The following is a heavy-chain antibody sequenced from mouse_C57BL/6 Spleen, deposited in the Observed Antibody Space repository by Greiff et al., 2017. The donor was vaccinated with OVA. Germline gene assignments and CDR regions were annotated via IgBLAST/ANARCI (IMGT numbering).Heavy chain of an antibody. J-gene: IGHJ4*01. D-gene: IGHD2-10*01. Sequence: EVKVEESGGGLVQPGGSMKLSCAASGFTFSDAWMDWVRQSPEKGLEWVAEIRNKANNHATYYAESVKGRFTISRDDSKSSVYLQMNSLRAEDTGIYYCTRPPYYGNPYYAMDYWGQGTSVTVSS. V-gene: IGHV6-6*01. CDR1: GFTFSDAW. CDR2: IRNKANNHAT. CDR3: TRPPYYGNPYYAMDY.